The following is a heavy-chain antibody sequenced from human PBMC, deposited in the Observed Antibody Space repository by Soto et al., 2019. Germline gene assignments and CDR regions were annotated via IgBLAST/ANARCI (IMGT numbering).Heavy chain of an antibody. Sequence: GGSLRLSCAASGFTFSSYAMSWVRQAPGKGLEWVSAISGSGGSTYYADSVKGRFTISRDNSKNTLYLQMNSLRAEDTAVYYCAKDPRSGYCSSTSCYSPFYYYYYMDVWGKGTTVTVSS. D-gene: IGHD2-2*01. CDR1: GFTFSSYA. V-gene: IGHV3-23*01. CDR2: ISGSGGST. J-gene: IGHJ6*03. CDR3: AKDPRSGYCSSTSCYSPFYYYYYMDV.